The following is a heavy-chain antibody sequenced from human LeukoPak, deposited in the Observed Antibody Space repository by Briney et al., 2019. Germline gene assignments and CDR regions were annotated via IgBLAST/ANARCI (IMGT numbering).Heavy chain of an antibody. CDR1: GYTFTGYY. V-gene: IGHV1-2*02. Sequence: ASVKVSCKASGYTFTGYYMHWVRQAPGQGLEWMGWINPNSGGTNYAQKFQGRVTMTRDTSISTAYMELTRLRSDDTAVYFCARGSDYDDYFYVDFWGKGTTVTVSS. J-gene: IGHJ6*03. CDR2: INPNSGGT. CDR3: ARGSDYDDYFYVDF.